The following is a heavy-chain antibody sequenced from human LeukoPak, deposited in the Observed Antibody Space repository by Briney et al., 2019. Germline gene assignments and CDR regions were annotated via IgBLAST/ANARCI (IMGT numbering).Heavy chain of an antibody. CDR1: GGSISSGGYS. CDR2: IYHSGST. D-gene: IGHD1-26*01. V-gene: IGHV4-30-2*01. Sequence: PSQTLSLTCAVSGGSISSGGYSWSWIRQPPGKGLEWIGYIYHSGSTYYNPSLKSRVTISVDRSKNQFSLKLSSVTAADTAVYYCARGRLDYSYYYGMDVWGQGTTVTVSS. J-gene: IGHJ6*02. CDR3: ARGRLDYSYYYGMDV.